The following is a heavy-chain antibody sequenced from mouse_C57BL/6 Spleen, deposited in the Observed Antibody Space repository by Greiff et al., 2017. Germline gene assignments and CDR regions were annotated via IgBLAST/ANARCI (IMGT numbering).Heavy chain of an antibody. J-gene: IGHJ2*01. CDR3: ARSYYGSRGDYFDY. CDR1: GYTFTSYD. CDR2: IYPRDGST. V-gene: IGHV1-85*01. Sequence: QVQLQQSGPELVKPGASVKLSCKASGYTFTSYDINWVKQRPGQGLEWIGWIYPRDGSTKYNEKFKGKATLTVDTSSSTAYMELHSLTSEDSAVYFCARSYYGSRGDYFDYGGQGTTLTVSS. D-gene: IGHD1-1*01.